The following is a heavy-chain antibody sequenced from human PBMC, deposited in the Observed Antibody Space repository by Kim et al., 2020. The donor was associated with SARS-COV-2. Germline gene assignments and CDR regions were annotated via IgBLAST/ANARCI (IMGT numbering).Heavy chain of an antibody. CDR2: ISSSSSYI. CDR3: ARDFGASGDYGFGYYYYGMDV. CDR1: GFTFSSYS. D-gene: IGHD4-17*01. Sequence: GGSLRLSCAASGFTFSSYSMNWVRQGPGKGLEWVSSISSSSSYIYYADSVKGRFTISRDNAKNSLYLQMNSLRAEDTAVYYCARDFGASGDYGFGYYYYGMDVWGQGTTVTVSS. J-gene: IGHJ6*02. V-gene: IGHV3-21*01.